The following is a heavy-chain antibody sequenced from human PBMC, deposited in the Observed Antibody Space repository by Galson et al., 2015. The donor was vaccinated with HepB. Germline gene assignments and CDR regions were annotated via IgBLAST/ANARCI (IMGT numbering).Heavy chain of an antibody. J-gene: IGHJ6*03. D-gene: IGHD2-2*01. V-gene: IGHV1-69*13. CDR2: IIPIFGTA. CDR1: GGTFSSYA. Sequence: SVKVSCKASGGTFSSYAISWVRQAPGQGLEWMGGIIPIFGTANYAQKFQGRVTITADESTSTAYMELSSLRSEDTAVYYCASGDIVVVPAATGGYYYYMDVWGKGTTVTVSS. CDR3: ASGDIVVVPAATGGYYYYMDV.